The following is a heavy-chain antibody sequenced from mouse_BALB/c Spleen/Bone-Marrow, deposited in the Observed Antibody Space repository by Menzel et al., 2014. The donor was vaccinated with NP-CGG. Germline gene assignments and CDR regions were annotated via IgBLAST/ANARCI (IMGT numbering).Heavy chain of an antibody. V-gene: IGHV1-69*01. Sequence: LVESGAELGMPGASVKMSCKASGYTFTDNWMYWVKQRPGQGLEWIGAIDTSDSYTNFNQKFMGKASLTVDAYSSTAYMQVSSLTSDDSAVYYCARGGHDFSLDYWGQGTSVTVSS. CDR3: ARGGHDFSLDY. CDR2: IDTSDSYT. CDR1: GYTFTDNW. D-gene: IGHD2-4*01. J-gene: IGHJ4*01.